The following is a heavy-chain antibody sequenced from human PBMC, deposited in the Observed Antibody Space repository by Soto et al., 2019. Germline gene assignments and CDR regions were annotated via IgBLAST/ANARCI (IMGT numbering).Heavy chain of an antibody. CDR2: INTDGTTT. V-gene: IGHV3-74*01. CDR1: GFTFTRYW. CDR3: ARVLEAYSDGYYYNYYAMDV. D-gene: IGHD2-21*01. Sequence: GGSLKLYCEASGFTFTRYWMHWVRQAPEKGLVWVSRINTDGTTTSYADSVKGRFTISRDNAQNTLHLQMDSLRAEDTAVYYCARVLEAYSDGYYYNYYAMDVWGQGTTVTVSS. J-gene: IGHJ6*02.